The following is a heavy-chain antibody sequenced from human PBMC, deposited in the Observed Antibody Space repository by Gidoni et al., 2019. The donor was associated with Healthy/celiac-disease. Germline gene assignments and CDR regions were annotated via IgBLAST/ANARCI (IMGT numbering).Heavy chain of an antibody. Sequence: QVQLQQSGPGLVPPSETLSPTCTVSGSSLSSCYYWGWIRQPPGKGLEWIGSIKHSGSTYDNPYLKSRVTIAVDTSKNQCSLKLSSVTAADTAVYYCARGVTIFGVVTPWYFDYWGQGTLVTVSS. CDR3: ARGVTIFGVVTPWYFDY. J-gene: IGHJ4*02. CDR2: IKHSGST. D-gene: IGHD3-3*01. V-gene: IGHV4-38-2*02. CDR1: GSSLSSCYY.